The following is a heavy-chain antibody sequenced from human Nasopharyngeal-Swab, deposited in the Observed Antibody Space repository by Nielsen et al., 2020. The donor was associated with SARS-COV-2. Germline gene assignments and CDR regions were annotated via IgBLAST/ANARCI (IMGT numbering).Heavy chain of an antibody. CDR3: ASTKYDIN. CDR1: GFTFSSYA. D-gene: IGHD3-9*01. CDR2: ISGSGGST. V-gene: IGHV3-23*01. J-gene: IGHJ1*01. Sequence: GGSLRLSCAASGFTFSSYAMSCVRQAPGKGLEWVSAISGSGGSTYYADSVKGRFTISRDNAKNSLYLQMNSLRDEDTAVYYCASTKYDINWGQGTLVTVSS.